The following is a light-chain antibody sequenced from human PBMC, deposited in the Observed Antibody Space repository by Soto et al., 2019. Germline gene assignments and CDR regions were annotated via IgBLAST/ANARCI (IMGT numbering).Light chain of an antibody. CDR2: GAS. Sequence: EIVLTQSPATLSLSPGERATLSCRASENVYSYLAWYRQAPGQPPSLLIYGASTRATGIPARFSGSGSGTDFTLTISRLEPEDFAVYYCQQYGDSSLTFGGGTKVDIK. CDR3: QQYGDSSLT. V-gene: IGKV3-11*01. CDR1: ENVYSY. J-gene: IGKJ4*01.